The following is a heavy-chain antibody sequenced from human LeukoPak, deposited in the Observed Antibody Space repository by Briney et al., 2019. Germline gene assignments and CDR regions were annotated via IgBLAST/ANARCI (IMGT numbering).Heavy chain of an antibody. D-gene: IGHD5-24*01. J-gene: IGHJ4*02. CDR3: AKRPRDGYNTPIDY. CDR1: GFSVSDTY. V-gene: IGHV3-23*01. Sequence: GGSLRLSCAASGFSVSDTYVSWVRQAPGKGLEWVSGISPTFRETHYADSVKGRFTISSDNSKNTLYLEMTSLRAEDTAVYFCAKRPRDGYNTPIDYWGQGTLVTVSS. CDR2: ISPTFRET.